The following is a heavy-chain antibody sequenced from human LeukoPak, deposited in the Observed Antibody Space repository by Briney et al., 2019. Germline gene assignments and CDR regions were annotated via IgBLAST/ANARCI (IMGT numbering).Heavy chain of an antibody. J-gene: IGHJ4*02. D-gene: IGHD6-13*01. CDR2: IYYSGIT. Sequence: PSQTLSLTCTVSGGSISSGGYYWSWIRQHPGKGLEWIGYIYYSGITYYNPSLKSRVTISVDTSKNQFSLKLSSVTAADTAVYYCARTGRAGSSWYRGIDYFDYWGQGTLVTVSS. V-gene: IGHV4-31*03. CDR1: GGSISSGGYY. CDR3: ARTGRAGSSWYRGIDYFDY.